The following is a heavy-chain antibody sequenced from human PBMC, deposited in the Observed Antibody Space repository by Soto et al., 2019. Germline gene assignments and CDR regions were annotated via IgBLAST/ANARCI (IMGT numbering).Heavy chain of an antibody. CDR2: IYPSDGST. CDR3: GRVFAGNWNDDPSGGAFDL. J-gene: IGHJ3*01. V-gene: IGHV1-46*03. D-gene: IGHD1-1*01. Sequence: ASVKVSCKASGYTFTSYYMHWVRQAPGQGLEWMGRIYPSDGSTSYAQKFQGRVTMTGDTSTSTAYMELSSLSSEDTAEYYCGRVFAGNWNDDPSGGAFDLWGQGTKVTVSS. CDR1: GYTFTSYY.